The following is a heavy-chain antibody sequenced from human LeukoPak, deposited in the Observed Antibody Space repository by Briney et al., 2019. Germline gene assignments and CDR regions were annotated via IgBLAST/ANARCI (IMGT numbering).Heavy chain of an antibody. CDR3: ARGSSPRLGAFGI. V-gene: IGHV1-3*01. Sequence: ASVKVSCKASGYTFTSYAMHWVRQAPGQRLEWMGWINAGNGNTKYSQKFQGRVTITRDTSASTAYMELSSLRSEDTAVYYCARGSSPRLGAFGIWGQGTMVTVSS. CDR2: INAGNGNT. J-gene: IGHJ3*02. D-gene: IGHD7-27*01. CDR1: GYTFTSYA.